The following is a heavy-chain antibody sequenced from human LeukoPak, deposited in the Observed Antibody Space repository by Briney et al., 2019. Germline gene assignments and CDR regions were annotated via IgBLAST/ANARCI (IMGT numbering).Heavy chain of an antibody. Sequence: ASVKVSCKASGYTFTSYGISWVRQAPGQGLEWMGWISAYNGNTNYAQKLQGRVTMTTDTSTSTAYMELRSLRSDDTAVYYCARAIQGYGSWSVGIWGQGTLVTASS. CDR3: ARAIQGYGSWSVGI. D-gene: IGHD6-13*01. V-gene: IGHV1-18*01. J-gene: IGHJ4*02. CDR2: ISAYNGNT. CDR1: GYTFTSYG.